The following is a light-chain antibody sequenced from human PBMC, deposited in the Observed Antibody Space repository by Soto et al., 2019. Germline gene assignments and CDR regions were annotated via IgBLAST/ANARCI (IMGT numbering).Light chain of an antibody. CDR3: SSYTSSSTRV. V-gene: IGLV2-14*01. CDR2: DVS. Sequence: QSALTQPASVSGSPGQSITISCTGTSSDVGEYNYVSWYQQHPGKAPKLVIFDVSDRPSGVSNRFSGSKSGNTASLTISGLQAEDEADYYCSSYTSSSTRVFGTGTKLTVL. J-gene: IGLJ1*01. CDR1: SSDVGEYNY.